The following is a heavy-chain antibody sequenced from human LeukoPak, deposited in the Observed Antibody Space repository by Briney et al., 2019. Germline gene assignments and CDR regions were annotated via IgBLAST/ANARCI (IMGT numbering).Heavy chain of an antibody. CDR1: GASITTTLYY. CDR3: ARINYSSSSLHNWFDP. J-gene: IGHJ5*02. D-gene: IGHD6-6*01. V-gene: IGHV4-39*07. CDR2: FYYGGIT. Sequence: SETLSLTCTVSGASITTTLYYWVWARQSPGKGLEWIGSFYYGGITYYHPSLKSRVTVSVDTSRSQFSLKLISVTAADTAVYYCARINYSSSSLHNWFDPWGQGTLVTVSS.